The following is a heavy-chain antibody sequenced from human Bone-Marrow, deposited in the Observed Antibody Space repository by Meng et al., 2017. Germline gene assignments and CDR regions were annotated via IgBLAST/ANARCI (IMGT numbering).Heavy chain of an antibody. V-gene: IGHV3-23*01. CDR3: AKSDYYGSGSSKQRSYYFDY. CDR2: ISGSGGST. CDR1: GFTFSSYA. Sequence: GGSLRLSCAASGFTFSSYAMSWVRQAPGKGLEWVSAISGSGGSTYYADSVKGRFTISRDNSKNTLYLKMNSLRAEDTAVYYCAKSDYYGSGSSKQRSYYFDYWGQGTLVTVSS. J-gene: IGHJ4*02. D-gene: IGHD3-10*01.